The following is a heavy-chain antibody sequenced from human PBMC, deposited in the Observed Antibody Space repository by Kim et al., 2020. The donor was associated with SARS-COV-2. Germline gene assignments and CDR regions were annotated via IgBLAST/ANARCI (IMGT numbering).Heavy chain of an antibody. CDR3: TTVWGGDYFDY. Sequence: TDYAAPVKGRFTISRDDSKNTLYLQMNSLKTEDTAVYYCTTVWGGDYFDYWGQGTLVTVSS. J-gene: IGHJ4*02. V-gene: IGHV3-15*01. D-gene: IGHD3-16*01. CDR2: T.